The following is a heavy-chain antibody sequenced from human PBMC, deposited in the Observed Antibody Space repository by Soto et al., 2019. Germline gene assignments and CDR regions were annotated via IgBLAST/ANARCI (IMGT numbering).Heavy chain of an antibody. J-gene: IGHJ4*02. CDR3: ARAAYDSSGYYVRSFDY. Sequence: QVQLVQSGAEVKKPGASVKVSCKASGYTFTSYAMHWVRQAPGQRLEWMGWINAGNGNTKYSQKFQGRVTITRDTSASTAYMELSSLRSEDTAVYYCARAAYDSSGYYVRSFDYWGQGTLVTVSS. D-gene: IGHD3-22*01. V-gene: IGHV1-3*01. CDR1: GYTFTSYA. CDR2: INAGNGNT.